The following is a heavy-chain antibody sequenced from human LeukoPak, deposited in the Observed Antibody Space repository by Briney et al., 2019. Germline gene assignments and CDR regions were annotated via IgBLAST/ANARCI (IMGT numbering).Heavy chain of an antibody. Sequence: PGGSLRLSCAACGFTFSSYDMHWVRQATGKGLEWVSAIGTAGDTYYPGSVKGRFTISRENAKNSLYLQMNSLRAGDTAVYYCARSGSSWFGGRLAFDIWGQGTMVTVSS. D-gene: IGHD6-13*01. J-gene: IGHJ3*02. V-gene: IGHV3-13*01. CDR2: IGTAGDT. CDR3: ARSGSSWFGGRLAFDI. CDR1: GFTFSSYD.